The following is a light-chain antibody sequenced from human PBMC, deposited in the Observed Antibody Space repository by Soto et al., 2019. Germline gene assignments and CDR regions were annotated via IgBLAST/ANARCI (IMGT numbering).Light chain of an antibody. CDR2: GAS. Sequence: EVVLTQSPGTLSLSTGERATLSCRASHSVSGNYLAWYQQKAGQAPRLLIYGASTRAAGIPDRFSGSGSGTDFTLTISSLEPDDSAVYHCQQYGTSSWTFGQGTRV. V-gene: IGKV3-20*01. CDR1: HSVSGNY. CDR3: QQYGTSSWT. J-gene: IGKJ1*01.